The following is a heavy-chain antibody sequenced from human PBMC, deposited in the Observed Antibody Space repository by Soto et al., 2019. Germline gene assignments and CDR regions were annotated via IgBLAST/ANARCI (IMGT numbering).Heavy chain of an antibody. CDR1: GGSISSGDYY. D-gene: IGHD3-3*01. J-gene: IGHJ4*02. Sequence: SETLSLTCTVSGGSISSGDYYWSWIRQPPGKGLEWIGSIYYSGSTYYNPSLKSRVTISVDTSKNQFSLKLSSVTAADTAVYYCARHPYDFWSRDGYYFDYWGQGTLVTVSS. CDR3: ARHPYDFWSRDGYYFDY. V-gene: IGHV4-39*01. CDR2: IYYSGST.